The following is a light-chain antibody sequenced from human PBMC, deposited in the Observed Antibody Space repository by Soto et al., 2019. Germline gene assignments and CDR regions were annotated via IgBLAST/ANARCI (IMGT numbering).Light chain of an antibody. Sequence: DIQMTQSPSTLSAFIGDRVTITCWASQSIKGWLAWYQQKPGKAPKLLISTASNLESGVPSRFSGSGSGTEFTLTISSLQPDDFATYYCQQYSISSTFGQGTRVEIK. CDR2: TAS. CDR1: QSIKGW. V-gene: IGKV1-5*03. CDR3: QQYSISST. J-gene: IGKJ1*01.